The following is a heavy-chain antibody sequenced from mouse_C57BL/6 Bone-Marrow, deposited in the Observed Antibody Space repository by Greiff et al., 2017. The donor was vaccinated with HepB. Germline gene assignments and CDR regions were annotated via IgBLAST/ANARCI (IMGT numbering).Heavy chain of an antibody. D-gene: IGHD2-3*01. CDR2: IDPSDSET. J-gene: IGHJ3*01. Sequence: VKLQQPGAELVRPGSSVKLSCKASGYTFTSYWMHWVKQRPIQGLEWIGNIDPSDSETHYNQKFKDKATLTVDKSSSTAYMQLSSLTSEDSAVYYCAFDGYHGGFAYWGQGTLVTVSA. V-gene: IGHV1-52*01. CDR1: GYTFTSYW. CDR3: AFDGYHGGFAY.